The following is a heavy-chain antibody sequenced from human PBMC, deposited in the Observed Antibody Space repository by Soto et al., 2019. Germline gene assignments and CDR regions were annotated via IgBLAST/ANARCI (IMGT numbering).Heavy chain of an antibody. CDR1: GGTFSSYA. CDR2: IIPIFGTA. V-gene: IGHV1-69*13. J-gene: IGHJ6*02. D-gene: IGHD3-16*01. Sequence: SVQVSCKASGGTFSSYAISWVRQAPGQGLEWMGGIIPIFGTANYAQKFQGRVTITADESTSTAYMELSSLRSEDTAVYYCARDSFMGDESKDYYYGMDVWGQGNTVTVSS. CDR3: ARDSFMGDESKDYYYGMDV.